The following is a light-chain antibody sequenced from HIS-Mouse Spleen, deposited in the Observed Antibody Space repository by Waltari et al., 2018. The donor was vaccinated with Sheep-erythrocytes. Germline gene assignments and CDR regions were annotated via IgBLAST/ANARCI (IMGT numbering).Light chain of an antibody. J-gene: IGLJ1*01. CDR2: DVS. V-gene: IGLV2-11*01. Sequence: QSALTQPRSVSGSPGQSVTISCTGTSSDVGGYNYVSWYQQHPGKAPKLMIYDVSKRPSVVPDRLSVSKSGHTASLTISGLQAEDEADYYCCSYAGSYNHVFATGTKVTVL. CDR1: SSDVGGYNY. CDR3: CSYAGSYNHV.